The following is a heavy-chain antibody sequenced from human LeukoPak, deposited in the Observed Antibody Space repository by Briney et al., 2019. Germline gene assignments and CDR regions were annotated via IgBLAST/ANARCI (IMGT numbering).Heavy chain of an antibody. CDR1: GYTFTDYY. CDR2: IVTNNGGT. V-gene: IGHV1-2*02. Sequence: ASVKVSCKASGYTFTDYYMHWVRQAPGQGLEWMGWIVTNNGGTNYAQNFKGRVTVTRDTSVSTAYVEVSDLKSDDTAVYYCARGGPHHGFDIWAQGTMVTVSS. CDR3: ARGGPHHGFDI. J-gene: IGHJ3*02.